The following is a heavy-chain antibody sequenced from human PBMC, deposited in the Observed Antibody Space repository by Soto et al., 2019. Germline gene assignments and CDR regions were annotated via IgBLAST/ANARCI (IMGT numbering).Heavy chain of an antibody. D-gene: IGHD6-19*01. J-gene: IGHJ6*02. V-gene: IGHV4-39*01. Sequence: QLQLQESGPGLVKPSETLSLTCTVSGGSISSSSYYWGWIRKPPGKGLEWIGSIYYSGSTYYNPSLNSRITISVDTSKNQFSLKLSSVTAADTAVYYCARQAGFYYYYGMDVWGQGTTVTVSS. CDR1: GGSISSSSYY. CDR3: ARQAGFYYYYGMDV. CDR2: IYYSGST.